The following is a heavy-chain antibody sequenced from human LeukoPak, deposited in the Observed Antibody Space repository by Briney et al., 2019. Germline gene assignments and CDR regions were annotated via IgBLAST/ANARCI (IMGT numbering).Heavy chain of an antibody. V-gene: IGHV6-1*01. D-gene: IGHD3-22*01. CDR2: TYYRSKWYN. CDR1: GDRVSSNSAT. J-gene: IGHJ4*02. CDR3: ARAAIDTSGYYSFDC. Sequence: SQTLSLTCAISGDRVSSNSATWIWIRQSPSRGLEWLGRTYYRSKWYNDYAVSVKSRTTINPDTSKNQFSLQLNSVTPEDTAVYYCARAAIDTSGYYSFDCWGQGTLVTVSS.